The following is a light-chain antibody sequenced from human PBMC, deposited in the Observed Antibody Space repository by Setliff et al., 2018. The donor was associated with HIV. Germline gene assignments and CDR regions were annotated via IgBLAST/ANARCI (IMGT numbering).Light chain of an antibody. CDR3: SSYAGSNNRYV. CDR1: SSDVGGYNY. J-gene: IGLJ1*01. V-gene: IGLV2-8*01. CDR2: DVS. Sequence: QSVLTQPPSASGSPGQSVTISCTGTSSDVGGYNYVSWYQQHPGKAPKLMIYDVSKRPSGVPDRLSGSKSGNTASLTVSGLQAEDEADYYCSSYAGSNNRYVFGTGTKVT.